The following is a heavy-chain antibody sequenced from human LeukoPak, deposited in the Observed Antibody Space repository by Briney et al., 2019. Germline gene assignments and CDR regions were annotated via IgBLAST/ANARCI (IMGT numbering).Heavy chain of an antibody. Sequence: ASVKVSCKASGYTFTGYYMHWVRQAPGQGLERMGWINPNSGGTNYAQKFQGRVTMTRDTSISTAYMELSRLRSDDTAVYYCARGVTAYYYDSSGYYYDYWGQGTLVTVSS. CDR3: ARGVTAYYYDSSGYYYDY. CDR1: GYTFTGYY. D-gene: IGHD3-22*01. J-gene: IGHJ4*02. V-gene: IGHV1-2*02. CDR2: INPNSGGT.